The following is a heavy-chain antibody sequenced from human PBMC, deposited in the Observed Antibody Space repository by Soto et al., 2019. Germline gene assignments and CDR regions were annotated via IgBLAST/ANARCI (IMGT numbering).Heavy chain of an antibody. CDR2: SRDKAQGYST. J-gene: IGHJ5*01. D-gene: IGHD3-3*01. V-gene: IGHV3-72*01. CDR3: ARGRTGPYGLMDT. Sequence: PGGSLRLSCAGSGFTLSDHYIDWVRQAPGKGLEWVGRSRDKAQGYSTAYADSVKGRFTVSRDNAKNSLFLQMNGLRAEDSAVYYCARGRTGPYGLMDTWGQGTQVTVSS. CDR1: GFTLSDHY.